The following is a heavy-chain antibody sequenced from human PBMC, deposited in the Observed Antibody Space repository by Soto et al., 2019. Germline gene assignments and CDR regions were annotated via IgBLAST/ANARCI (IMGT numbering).Heavy chain of an antibody. D-gene: IGHD2-15*01. J-gene: IGHJ3*02. Sequence: QVQLVESGGGVVQPGRSLRLSCAASGFTFSSYGMHWVRQAPGKGLEWVAVISCDGSNKYYADSVKGRFTISRDNSKNTLYLQMNSLRAEDTAVYYCAKDLSGGYCSGGSCYSDAFDIWGQGTMVTVSS. V-gene: IGHV3-30*18. CDR2: ISCDGSNK. CDR3: AKDLSGGYCSGGSCYSDAFDI. CDR1: GFTFSSYG.